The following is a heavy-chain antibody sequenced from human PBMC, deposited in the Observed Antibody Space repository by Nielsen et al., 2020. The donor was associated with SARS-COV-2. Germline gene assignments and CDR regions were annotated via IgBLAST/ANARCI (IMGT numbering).Heavy chain of an antibody. CDR3: ARDGIVATHYYYMDV. CDR1: GFTVSSNY. CDR2: IYSGGST. Sequence: GESLKISCAASGFTVSSNYMSWVRQAPGKGLEWASVIYSGGSTYYADSVKGRFTISRDNSKNTLYLQMNSLRAEDTAVYYCARDGIVATHYYYMDVWGKGTTVTVSS. V-gene: IGHV3-53*01. J-gene: IGHJ6*03. D-gene: IGHD5-12*01.